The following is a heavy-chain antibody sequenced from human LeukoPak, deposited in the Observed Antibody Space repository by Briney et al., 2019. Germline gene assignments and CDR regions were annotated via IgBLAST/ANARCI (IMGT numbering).Heavy chain of an antibody. J-gene: IGHJ4*02. CDR2: INHSGGT. D-gene: IGHD5-18*01. V-gene: IGHV4-34*01. CDR3: ARDRADTAYFDY. Sequence: SETLPLTCAVYGGSFSGYYWSWIRQPPGKGLEWIGEINHSGGTNYNPSLKSRVTISVDTSKNQFSLKLSSVTAADTAVYYCARDRADTAYFDYWGQGTLVTVSS. CDR1: GGSFSGYY.